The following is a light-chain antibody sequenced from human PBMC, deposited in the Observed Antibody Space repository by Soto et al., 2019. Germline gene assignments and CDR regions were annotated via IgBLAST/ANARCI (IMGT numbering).Light chain of an antibody. V-gene: IGLV2-8*01. CDR1: SSDVGGYNF. J-gene: IGLJ2*01. CDR2: EVF. CDR3: TPYAGSENSVV. Sequence: QSALTQPPSASGSPGESVTISCSGTSSDVGGYNFVSWYQQLPGKAPKLMIYEVFKRPSGVPDRCSGSKSGNGASLTVSGPQADGEADYSCTPYAGSENSVVFGGGTKLTAL.